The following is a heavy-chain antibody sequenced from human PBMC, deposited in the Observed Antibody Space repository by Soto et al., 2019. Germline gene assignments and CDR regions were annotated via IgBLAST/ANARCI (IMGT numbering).Heavy chain of an antibody. CDR3: ARSDTAMVYYYYYGMDV. CDR1: GGTFSSYA. V-gene: IGHV1-69*01. CDR2: IIPIFGTA. Sequence: QVQLVQSGAEVKKPGSSVKVSCKASGGTFSSYAISWVRQAPGQGLEWMGGIIPIFGTANYAQKFQGRVTITADESTSTAYMELSSLRSEDTAVYYCARSDTAMVYYYYYGMDVWGQGTTVTVSS. D-gene: IGHD5-18*01. J-gene: IGHJ6*02.